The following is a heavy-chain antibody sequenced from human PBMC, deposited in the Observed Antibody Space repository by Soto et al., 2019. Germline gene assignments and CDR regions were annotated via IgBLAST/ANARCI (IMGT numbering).Heavy chain of an antibody. CDR1: GGSINSGAYH. V-gene: IGHV4-31*03. Sequence: QVQLQESGPRLVKPSQDLSLTCTVSGGSINSGAYHWSWVRQHPGTGLEWIGAISSRGTTYSNPSLQSRMTMSVDPSKTQLSLTLSSVTAADTAVYYCARMSATGTRWFDPWGPGTLVTVSS. J-gene: IGHJ5*02. CDR2: ISSRGTT. CDR3: ARMSATGTRWFDP. D-gene: IGHD1-1*01.